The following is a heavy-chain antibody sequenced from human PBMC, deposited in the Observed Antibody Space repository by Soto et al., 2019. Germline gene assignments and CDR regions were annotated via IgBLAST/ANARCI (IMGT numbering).Heavy chain of an antibody. CDR3: ARGDTPMITGMDSFDI. J-gene: IGHJ3*02. D-gene: IGHD5-18*01. V-gene: IGHV3-7*01. CDR2: IKQDGTEK. CDR1: GVTFISYW. Sequence: PGGSLRLSCAASGVTFISYWMNWVRQAPGKGLEWVANIKQDGTEKNYVDSVKGRFTISRDNARNSLYLQMDSLRAEDTAVYFCARGDTPMITGMDSFDIWGQGTMVTVSS.